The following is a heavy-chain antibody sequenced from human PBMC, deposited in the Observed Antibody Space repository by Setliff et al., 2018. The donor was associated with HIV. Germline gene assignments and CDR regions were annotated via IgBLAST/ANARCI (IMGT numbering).Heavy chain of an antibody. CDR1: GGSFSGYC. CDR2: IQHSGRI. Sequence: PSETLSLTCAVYGGSFSGYCWSWIRQPPGKGLEWIGEIQHSGRINYNPSLRSRVTTSVDTSKNQFSLKLSSVTAADTAVYYCARVSSTYWYSIFRNYYYHMDVWGKGTTVTVSS. D-gene: IGHD2-8*02. J-gene: IGHJ6*03. CDR3: ARVSSTYWYSIFRNYYYHMDV. V-gene: IGHV4-34*01.